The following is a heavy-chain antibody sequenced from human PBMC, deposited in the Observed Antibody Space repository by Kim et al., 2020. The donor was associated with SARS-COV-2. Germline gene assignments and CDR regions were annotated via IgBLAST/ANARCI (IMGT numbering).Heavy chain of an antibody. CDR3: ARVDPPGQYYDFWSGYFPRAFDI. V-gene: IGHV4-30-4*01. D-gene: IGHD3-3*01. Sequence: SETLSLTCTVSGGSISSGDYYWSWIRQPPGKGLEWIGYIYYSGSTYYNPSLKSRVTISVDTSKNQFSLKLSSVTAADTAVYYCARVDPPGQYYDFWSGYFPRAFDIWGQGTMVTVSS. CDR2: IYYSGST. J-gene: IGHJ3*02. CDR1: GGSISSGDYY.